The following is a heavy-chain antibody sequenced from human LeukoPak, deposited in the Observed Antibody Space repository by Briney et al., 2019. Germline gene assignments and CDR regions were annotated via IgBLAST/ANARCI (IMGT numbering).Heavy chain of an antibody. D-gene: IGHD4-11*01. CDR3: VRIYGNSYFDY. CDR2: INWNGGST. J-gene: IGHJ4*02. CDR1: GFTFDDYG. Sequence: GGSLRLSCAASGFTFDDYGMSWVRQAPGKGLEWVSGINWNGGSTGYADSVKGRFTISRDNAKNSLYLQMNSLRAEDMAVYYCVRIYGNSYFDYWGQGTLVTVSS. V-gene: IGHV3-20*04.